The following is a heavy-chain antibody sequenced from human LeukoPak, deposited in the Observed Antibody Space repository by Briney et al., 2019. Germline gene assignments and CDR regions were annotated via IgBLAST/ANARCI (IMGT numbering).Heavy chain of an antibody. D-gene: IGHD7-27*01. CDR3: AREPGRHQFDS. CDR2: INEEGYGN. Sequence: PGGSLRLSCAASGFTFTTYWMTWVRQAPGKGLEWVANINEEGYGNNYVDSMKGRFTISRDNAKNSLYLEMNSLRVDDTAVYYCAREPGRHQFDSWGQGILVTVSS. J-gene: IGHJ5*01. CDR1: GFTFTTYW. V-gene: IGHV3-7*01.